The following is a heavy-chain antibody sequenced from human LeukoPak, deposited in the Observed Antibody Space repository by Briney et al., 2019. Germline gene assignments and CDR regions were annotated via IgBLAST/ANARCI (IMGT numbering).Heavy chain of an antibody. CDR3: ARGASRDGSGY. J-gene: IGHJ4*02. V-gene: IGHV3-66*01. CDR1: GFTVSSNY. D-gene: IGHD5-24*01. CDR2: IYSGGGT. Sequence: GGSLSLSCAASGFTVSSNYMSWVRQAPGKGLEWVSVIYSGGGTYYADSVKGRFTISRDNSKNTLYLQMNSLRAEDTAVYYCARGASRDGSGYWGQGTLVTVSS.